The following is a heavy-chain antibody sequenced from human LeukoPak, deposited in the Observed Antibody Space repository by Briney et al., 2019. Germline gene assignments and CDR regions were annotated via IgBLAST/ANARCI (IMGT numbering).Heavy chain of an antibody. CDR1: GDSINSLDL. V-gene: IGHV4-4*02. J-gene: IGHJ4*02. D-gene: IGHD1-26*01. CDR3: AGLVGRFSSGLYYYYFDY. Sequence: SETLSLTCTVSGDSINSLDLWSWVRQPPGKGLEWIGEMYLSGTTHSNPSVRSRVTISIDKSKNQFFLNLSSVTAADTAVYYCAGLVGRFSSGLYYYYFDYWGQGTLVTVSS. CDR2: MYLSGTT.